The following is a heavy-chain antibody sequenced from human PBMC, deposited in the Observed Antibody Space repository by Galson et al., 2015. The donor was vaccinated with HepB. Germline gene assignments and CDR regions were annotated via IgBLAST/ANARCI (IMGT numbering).Heavy chain of an antibody. CDR1: GGTFSSYA. CDR2: IIPILGIP. J-gene: IGHJ6*03. Sequence: SVKVSCKASGGTFSSYAISWVRQAPGQGLEWMGRIIPILGIPTYAQKFQGRVTITADKSTSTAYMELSSLRSEDTAVYYCARIVGASLYYYYYYMDVWGKGTTVTVSS. V-gene: IGHV1-69*10. D-gene: IGHD1-26*01. CDR3: ARIVGASLYYYYYYMDV.